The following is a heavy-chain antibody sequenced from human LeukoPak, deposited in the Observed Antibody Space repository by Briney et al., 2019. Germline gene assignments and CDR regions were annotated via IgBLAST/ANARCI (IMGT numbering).Heavy chain of an antibody. V-gene: IGHV3-30*02. J-gene: IGHJ5*02. D-gene: IGHD5-18*01. Sequence: GGSLRLSCAASGFTFSSCGMHWVRQAPGKGLEWVAFIRYDGSNKYYADSVKGRFTISRDNAKNTLYLQMNSLRAEDTAVYYCARGGYSYGLDWFDPWGQGTLVTVSS. CDR2: IRYDGSNK. CDR1: GFTFSSCG. CDR3: ARGGYSYGLDWFDP.